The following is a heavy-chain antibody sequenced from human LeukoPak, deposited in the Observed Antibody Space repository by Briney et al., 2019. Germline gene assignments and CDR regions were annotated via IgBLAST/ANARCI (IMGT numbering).Heavy chain of an antibody. J-gene: IGHJ4*02. V-gene: IGHV3-21*01. CDR2: ISSSSSYI. Sequence: GGSLRLSCAASGFTFSSYSMNWVRQAPGKGLEWVSSISSSSSYIYYADSVKGRFTISRDNAKNSLYLQMNSLRAEDTAVYYCARSSRVVTEYRGIDYWGQGTLVTVSS. CDR1: GFTFSSYS. D-gene: IGHD2-21*02. CDR3: ARSSRVVTEYRGIDY.